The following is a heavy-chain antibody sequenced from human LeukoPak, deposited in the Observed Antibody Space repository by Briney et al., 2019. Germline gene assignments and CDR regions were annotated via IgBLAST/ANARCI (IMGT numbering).Heavy chain of an antibody. J-gene: IGHJ6*02. CDR1: GFTVSSNY. CDR3: ARDRVVVVPAARLVGYYYYYGMDV. CDR2: ISYDGSNK. V-gene: IGHV3-30*03. D-gene: IGHD2-2*01. Sequence: PGGSLRLSCAASGFTVSSNYMSWVRQAPGKGLEWVAVISYDGSNKYYADSVKGRFTISRDNSKNTLYLQMNSLRAEDTAGYYCARDRVVVVPAARLVGYYYYYGMDVWGQGTTVTVSS.